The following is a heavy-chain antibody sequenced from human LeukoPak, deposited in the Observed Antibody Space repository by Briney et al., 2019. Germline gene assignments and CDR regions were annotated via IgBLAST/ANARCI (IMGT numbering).Heavy chain of an antibody. Sequence: PSETLSLTRTVSGGSISSYYWSWIRQPAGKGLEWIGRIYTSGSTNYNPSLKSRVTVSVDTSKNQFSLKLSSVTAADTAVYYCARGSVAGTGGIFDYWGQGTLVTVSS. CDR2: IYTSGST. J-gene: IGHJ4*02. V-gene: IGHV4-4*07. D-gene: IGHD6-19*01. CDR3: ARGSVAGTGGIFDY. CDR1: GGSISSYY.